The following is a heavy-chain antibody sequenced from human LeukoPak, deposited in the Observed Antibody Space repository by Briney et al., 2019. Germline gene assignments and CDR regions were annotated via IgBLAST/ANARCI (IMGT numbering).Heavy chain of an antibody. CDR1: GFTFGDYA. CDR3: TRDRGWYYGSGSYNY. V-gene: IGHV3-49*04. J-gene: IGHJ4*02. Sequence: GGSLRLSCTASGFTFGDYAMSWVRQAPGKGLEWVGFIRSKAYGGTTEYAASVKGRFTISRDDSKSIAYLQMNSLKTEDTAVYYCTRDRGWYYGSGSYNYWGQGTLVTVSS. D-gene: IGHD3-10*01. CDR2: IRSKAYGGTT.